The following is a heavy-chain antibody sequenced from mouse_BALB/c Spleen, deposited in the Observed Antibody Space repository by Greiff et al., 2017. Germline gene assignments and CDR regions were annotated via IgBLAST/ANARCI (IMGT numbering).Heavy chain of an antibody. J-gene: IGHJ2*01. D-gene: IGHD1-1*01. Sequence: VQLQQSGPELVKPGASVKMSCKASGYTFTSYVMHWVKQKPGQGLEWIGYINPYNDGTKYNEKFKGKATLTSDKSSRTAYMVLSSLTSEDSAVYYCALITTIPYYFDHWGQGTTLTVSS. CDR3: ALITTIPYYFDH. V-gene: IGHV1-14*01. CDR1: GYTFTSYV. CDR2: INPYNDGT.